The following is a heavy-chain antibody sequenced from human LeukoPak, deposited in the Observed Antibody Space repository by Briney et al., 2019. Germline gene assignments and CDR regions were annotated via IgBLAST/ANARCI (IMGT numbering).Heavy chain of an antibody. V-gene: IGHV3-7*01. Sequence: GGSLRLSCATSGFIFSNFWMRWVRQAPGKGLEWVANIKRDGSEQYYVDSVKGRFIISRDNAKNSVSLQMSSLRAEDTAVYYCGGGPGYWGQGPLVTVSS. D-gene: IGHD2-15*01. CDR2: IKRDGSEQ. J-gene: IGHJ4*02. CDR3: GGGPGY. CDR1: GFIFSNFW.